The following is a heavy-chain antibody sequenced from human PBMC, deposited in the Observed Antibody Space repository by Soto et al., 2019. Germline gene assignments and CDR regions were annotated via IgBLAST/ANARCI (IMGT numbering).Heavy chain of an antibody. Sequence: ASVKVSCKASGYTFTSYDINWVRQATGQGLEWMGWMNPNSGNTGYAQKFQGRVTMTRNTSISTAYMELRSLRSDDTAAYFCARDDFGDLWRSPDVWGQGTMVTVSS. D-gene: IGHD4-17*01. CDR1: GYTFTSYD. CDR2: MNPNSGNT. CDR3: ARDDFGDLWRSPDV. J-gene: IGHJ3*01. V-gene: IGHV1-8*01.